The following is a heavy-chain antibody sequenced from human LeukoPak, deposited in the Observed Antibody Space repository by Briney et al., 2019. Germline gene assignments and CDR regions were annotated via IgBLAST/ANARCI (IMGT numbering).Heavy chain of an antibody. J-gene: IGHJ3*02. V-gene: IGHV1-69*05. CDR3: ARDPTRGYSYGYVYNAFDI. CDR2: IIPIFGTA. CDR1: GGTFSSYA. Sequence: SVKVSCKASGGTFSSYAISWVRQAPGQGLEWMGGIIPIFGTANYAQKFQGRVTITTDESTSTAYMELSSLRSEDTAVYYCARDPTRGYSYGYVYNAFDIWGQGTMVTVSS. D-gene: IGHD5-18*01.